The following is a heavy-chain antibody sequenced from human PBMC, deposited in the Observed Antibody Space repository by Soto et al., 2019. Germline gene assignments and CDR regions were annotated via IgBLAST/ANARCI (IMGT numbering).Heavy chain of an antibody. CDR2: IYSRGST. D-gene: IGHD3-3*01. CDR1: DGSINSHF. V-gene: IGHV4-4*07. CDR3: ARDNVWSGYYSFFDY. J-gene: IGHJ4*02. Sequence: PSETLSLTCSVSDGSINSHFWSWIRQPAGKRLEWIGRIYSRGSTIYNPSLKSRVTMSVDTSKNPFSLKLRSVTAADTAVYYCARDNVWSGYYSFFDYWGQGTLVTVSS.